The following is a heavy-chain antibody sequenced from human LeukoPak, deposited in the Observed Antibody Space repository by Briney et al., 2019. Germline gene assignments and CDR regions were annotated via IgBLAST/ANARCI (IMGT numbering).Heavy chain of an antibody. CDR1: GYTLTELS. Sequence: ASVKVSCKVSGYTLTELSMHWVRQAPGKGLEWMGGFDPEDGETIYAQKFQGRVTMTEDTSTDTAYMELSSLRSEDTAVYYCATDLGYMVVAATPRFNAFDIWAKGQWSPSLQ. J-gene: IGHJ3*02. D-gene: IGHD2-15*01. CDR3: ATDLGYMVVAATPRFNAFDI. V-gene: IGHV1-24*01. CDR2: FDPEDGET.